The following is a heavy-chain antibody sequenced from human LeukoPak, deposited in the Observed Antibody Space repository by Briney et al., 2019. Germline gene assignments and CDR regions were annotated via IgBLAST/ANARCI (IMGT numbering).Heavy chain of an antibody. V-gene: IGHV1-2*02. CDR2: INLNSGST. CDR3: ASWAGGKEPIASFDY. J-gene: IGHJ4*02. Sequence: ASLKVSCKTSGDTFTGYYMHWMRQAPGQGLEWMGWINLNSGSTNYARKFQGRVIMTRDTSTSTAYMELNRLRFDDTAVYYCASWAGGKEPIASFDYWGQGTLVTVSS. CDR1: GDTFTGYY. D-gene: IGHD1-14*01.